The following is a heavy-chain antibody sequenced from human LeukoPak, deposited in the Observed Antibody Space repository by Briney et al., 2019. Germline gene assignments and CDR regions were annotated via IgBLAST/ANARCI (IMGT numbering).Heavy chain of an antibody. D-gene: IGHD3-22*01. V-gene: IGHV3-21*01. Sequence: GGSLRLSCAASGFTFSSFSMNWVRQAPGKGLEWVSCISSTSSYIYYADSVKGRFTISRDNAKNSLYLQMNSLRAEDTAVYYCARIEDYYDSSGYSAWDYWGQGTLVTVSS. J-gene: IGHJ4*02. CDR1: GFTFSSFS. CDR2: ISSTSSYI. CDR3: ARIEDYYDSSGYSAWDY.